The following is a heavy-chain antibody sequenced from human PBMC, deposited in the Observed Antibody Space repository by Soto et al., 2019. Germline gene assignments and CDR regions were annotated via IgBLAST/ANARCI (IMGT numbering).Heavy chain of an antibody. Sequence: GGSLRLSCAASGFTFGNAWMSWVRQAPGKGLEWVGRIQSKTDGGTTEYAAPVKGRFTISRDDSKNTLYLQMNSLKTEDTAVYYCKAILWFGEERNWFDPWGQGTLVTVSS. CDR1: GFTFGNAW. V-gene: IGHV3-15*01. CDR3: KAILWFGEERNWFDP. J-gene: IGHJ5*02. CDR2: IQSKTDGGTT. D-gene: IGHD3-10*01.